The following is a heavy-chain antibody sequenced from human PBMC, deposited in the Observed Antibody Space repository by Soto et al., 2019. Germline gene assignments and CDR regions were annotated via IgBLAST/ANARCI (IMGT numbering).Heavy chain of an antibody. Sequence: PGESLKISCKGSGYSFTNYWIGWVRQMPGKDLEWIGIIYPEDSETRYSPSFQGLVTISVDKSISTAYLQWSSLKASDTAMYYCARGPGDRFYWFDPWGQGTLVTVSS. CDR2: IYPEDSET. CDR1: GYSFTNYW. V-gene: IGHV5-51*01. CDR3: ARGPGDRFYWFDP. J-gene: IGHJ5*02. D-gene: IGHD3-3*01.